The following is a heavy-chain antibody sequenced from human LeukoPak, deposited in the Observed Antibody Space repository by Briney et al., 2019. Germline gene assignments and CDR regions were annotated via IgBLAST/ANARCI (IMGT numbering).Heavy chain of an antibody. D-gene: IGHD4-17*01. J-gene: IGHJ3*02. CDR2: IIPIFGTA. Sequence: SVKVSCKASGGTFSSYAISWMRQAPGQGLEWMGGIIPIFGTANYAQKFQGRVTITADESTSTAYMELSSLRSEDTAVYYCARDDYGDYVAFDIWGQGTMVTVSS. V-gene: IGHV1-69*13. CDR1: GGTFSSYA. CDR3: ARDDYGDYVAFDI.